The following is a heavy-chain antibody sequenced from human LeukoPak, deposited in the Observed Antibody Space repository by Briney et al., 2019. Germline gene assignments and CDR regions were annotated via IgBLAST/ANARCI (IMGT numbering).Heavy chain of an antibody. Sequence: SVKVSCKASGGTFSSYAISWVRQAPGQGLEWMGRIIPILGIANYAQKFQGRVTITADKSTSTAYMELSSLRSEDTAVYYCARDSPYSSGWYPIDYWGQGTLVTVSS. J-gene: IGHJ4*02. CDR3: ARDSPYSSGWYPIDY. CDR1: GGTFSSYA. D-gene: IGHD6-19*01. CDR2: IIPILGIA. V-gene: IGHV1-69*04.